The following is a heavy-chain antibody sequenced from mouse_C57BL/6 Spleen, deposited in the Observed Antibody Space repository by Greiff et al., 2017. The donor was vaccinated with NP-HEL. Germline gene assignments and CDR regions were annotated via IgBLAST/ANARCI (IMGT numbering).Heavy chain of an antibody. V-gene: IGHV1-80*01. CDR3: ARDYPRSIAMDY. CDR1: GYAFSSYW. J-gene: IGHJ4*01. Sequence: QVQLKQSGAELVKPGASVKISCKASGYAFSSYWMNWVKQRPGKGLEWIGQLYPGDGDTNYNGKFKGKATLAADKSSSTAYMQLSSLTSEDSAVYFCARDYPRSIAMDYWGQGTSVTVSS. CDR2: LYPGDGDT. D-gene: IGHD5-5*01.